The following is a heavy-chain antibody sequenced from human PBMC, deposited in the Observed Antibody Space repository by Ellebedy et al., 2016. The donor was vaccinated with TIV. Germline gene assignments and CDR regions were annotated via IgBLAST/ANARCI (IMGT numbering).Heavy chain of an antibody. V-gene: IGHV1-8*02. D-gene: IGHD1-1*01. J-gene: IGHJ4*02. CDR3: ARVGTGTTALDY. CDR2: MNPNGGNT. Sequence: ASVKVSCKASGYPFTSYGISWVRQAPGQGLEWMGWMNPNGGNTGYAQDFQGRVTMTRDTSKSTAYMELNGLRSEDTAVYYCARVGTGTTALDYWGQGTLVTVSS. CDR1: GYPFTSYG.